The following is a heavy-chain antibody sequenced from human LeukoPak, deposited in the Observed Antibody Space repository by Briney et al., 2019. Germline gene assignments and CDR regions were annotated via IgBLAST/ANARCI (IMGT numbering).Heavy chain of an antibody. Sequence: NPSETLSLTCTVSSGSISTYYWNWIRQTPGKGLEWLGNIYFTGSTKYNPSLKSRVTISVDTSKNQFSLKLSSVTAADTAVYYCARDFLLVRGVISGFDMWGQGTMVTVSS. CDR2: IYFTGST. D-gene: IGHD3-10*01. J-gene: IGHJ3*02. CDR1: SGSISTYY. V-gene: IGHV4-59*12. CDR3: ARDFLLVRGVISGFDM.